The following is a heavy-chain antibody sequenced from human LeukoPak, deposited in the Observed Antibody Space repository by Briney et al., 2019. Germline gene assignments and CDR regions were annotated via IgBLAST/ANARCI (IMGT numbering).Heavy chain of an antibody. CDR2: IGAYNGNT. J-gene: IGHJ5*02. V-gene: IGHV1-18*01. CDR3: ARNPLPAAMLGWFDP. Sequence: ASVKVSCKASGYTFTSYGISWVRQAPGQGLEWMGWIGAYNGNTNYAQKLQGRVTMTTDTSTSTAYMELRSLRSEDTAVYYCARNPLPAAMLGWFDPWGQGTLVTVSS. D-gene: IGHD2-2*01. CDR1: GYTFTSYG.